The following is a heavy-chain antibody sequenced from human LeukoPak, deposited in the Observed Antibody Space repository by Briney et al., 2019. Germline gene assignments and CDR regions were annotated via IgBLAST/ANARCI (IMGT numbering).Heavy chain of an antibody. CDR2: ISYDGSNR. Sequence: GGSLRLSCAASGFTFSSYGMHWVRQAPGKGLEWVAVISYDGSNRYYADSVKGRFTISRDTSKNTLYLQMNSLRAEDTAVYYCAVTPRYSGYDRLDYWGQGTLVTVSS. D-gene: IGHD5-12*01. CDR1: GFTFSSYG. V-gene: IGHV3-30*03. CDR3: AVTPRYSGYDRLDY. J-gene: IGHJ4*02.